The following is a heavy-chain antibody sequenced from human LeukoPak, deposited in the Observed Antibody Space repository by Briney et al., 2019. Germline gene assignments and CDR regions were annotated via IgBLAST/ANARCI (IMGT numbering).Heavy chain of an antibody. CDR2: FYDSGNT. CDR1: GYSISSGYY. J-gene: IGHJ4*02. D-gene: IGHD4-17*01. CDR3: ARGGDYLGSRPHNY. Sequence: PSETLSLTCTVSGYSISSGYYWGWIRQPPGKGLEWIGSFYDSGNTYYNPSLKSRVTISVDTSKNQFSLKLSSVTAADTAVYYCARGGDYLGSRPHNYWGQGTLVTVSS. V-gene: IGHV4-38-2*02.